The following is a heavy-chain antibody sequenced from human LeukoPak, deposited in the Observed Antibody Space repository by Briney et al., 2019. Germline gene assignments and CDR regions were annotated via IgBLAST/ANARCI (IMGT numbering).Heavy chain of an antibody. J-gene: IGHJ5*02. CDR2: ISYVGSNK. Sequence: PGGSLRLSCAASGFTFSSYAMHWVRQAPGKGLEWVAVISYVGSNKYYADSVKGRFTISRDNSKNTLYLQMNSLRAEDTAAYYCARDPLPFTYGYNSWFDPWGQGTLVTVSS. CDR3: ARDPLPFTYGYNSWFDP. D-gene: IGHD5-24*01. V-gene: IGHV3-30-3*01. CDR1: GFTFSSYA.